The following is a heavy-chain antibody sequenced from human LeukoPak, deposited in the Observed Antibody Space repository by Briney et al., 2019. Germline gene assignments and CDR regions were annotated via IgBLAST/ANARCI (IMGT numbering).Heavy chain of an antibody. Sequence: GGSLRLSCAASGFTFSSYGMHWVRQAPGKVLEWVAVIWYDGSNKYYADSVKGRFTISRDNSKNTLYLQMNSLRAEDTAVYYCARYVGYCSGGSCRGGFDPWGQGTLVTVSS. J-gene: IGHJ5*02. V-gene: IGHV3-33*01. D-gene: IGHD2-15*01. CDR1: GFTFSSYG. CDR3: ARYVGYCSGGSCRGGFDP. CDR2: IWYDGSNK.